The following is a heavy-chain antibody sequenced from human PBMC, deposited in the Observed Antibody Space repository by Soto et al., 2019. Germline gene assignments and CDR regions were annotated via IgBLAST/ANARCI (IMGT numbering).Heavy chain of an antibody. V-gene: IGHV3-23*01. D-gene: IGHD6-19*01. CDR1: GFTFSSYA. CDR3: AKAWGAGFPYSSGWCFDY. CDR2: ISGSGGST. Sequence: EVQLLESGGGLVQPGGSLRLSCAASGFTFSSYAMSWVRQAPGKGLEWVSAISGSGGSTYYADSVKGRCTISRDNSKNTLYLQMNSLRAEDTAVYYCAKAWGAGFPYSSGWCFDYWGQGTLVTVSS. J-gene: IGHJ4*02.